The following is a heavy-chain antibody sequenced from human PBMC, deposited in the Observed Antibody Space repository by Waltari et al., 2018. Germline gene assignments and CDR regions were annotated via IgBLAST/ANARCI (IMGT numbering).Heavy chain of an antibody. CDR3: ARAKAGQWLVHDAFDI. D-gene: IGHD6-19*01. CDR1: GGTFSSYT. V-gene: IGHV1-69*02. J-gene: IGHJ3*02. Sequence: QVQLVQSGAEVKKPGSSVKVSCKASGGTFSSYTISWVRPAPGKGVEWMGRSIPILGIANYAQKCQGRVTITADKSTSTAYMELSSLRSEDTAVYYCARAKAGQWLVHDAFDIWGQGTMVTVSS. CDR2: SIPILGIA.